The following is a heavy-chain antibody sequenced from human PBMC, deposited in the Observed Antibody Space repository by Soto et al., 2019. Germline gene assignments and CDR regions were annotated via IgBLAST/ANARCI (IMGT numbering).Heavy chain of an antibody. D-gene: IGHD3-16*01. J-gene: IGHJ4*02. CDR2: IYPGDSDT. V-gene: IGHV5-51*01. CDR1: GYSFTSYW. Sequence: GESLKISCKGSGYSFTSYWIAWVRQMPGKGLEWLAMIYPGDSDTRYSPSFQGQVTISADRSITTAYLQWGSLKAPDTAMYYCAAYTASSGRHFGYWGQGTLVTVSS. CDR3: AAYTASSGRHFGY.